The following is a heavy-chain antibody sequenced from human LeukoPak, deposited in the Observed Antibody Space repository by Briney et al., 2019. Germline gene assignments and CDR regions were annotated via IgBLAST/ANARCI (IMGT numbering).Heavy chain of an antibody. CDR2: INPNSGGT. CDR3: ARVSDSSSWSNRYYFDY. V-gene: IGHV1-2*02. Sequence: ASVKVSCKASGYTFTGYYMHWVRQAPGQGLEWMGWINPNSGGTNYAQKFQGRVTMTRDTSVSTAYMELSRLRSDDTAVYYCARVSDSSSWSNRYYFDYWGQGTLVTVSS. D-gene: IGHD6-13*01. CDR1: GYTFTGYY. J-gene: IGHJ4*02.